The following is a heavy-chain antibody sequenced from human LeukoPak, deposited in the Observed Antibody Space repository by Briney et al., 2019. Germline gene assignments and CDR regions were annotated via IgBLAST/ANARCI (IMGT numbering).Heavy chain of an antibody. V-gene: IGHV4-34*01. J-gene: IGHJ4*02. CDR1: GGSFSGYY. D-gene: IGHD3-22*01. CDR3: ARAPRRSYSSGYPPFDY. Sequence: SETLSLTCAVYGGSFSGYYWSWIRQPPGKGLEWIGEINHSGSTNYNPSLKSRVTISVDTSKNQFSLKLSSVTAADTAVYYCARAPRRSYSSGYPPFDYWGQGTLVTVSS. CDR2: INHSGST.